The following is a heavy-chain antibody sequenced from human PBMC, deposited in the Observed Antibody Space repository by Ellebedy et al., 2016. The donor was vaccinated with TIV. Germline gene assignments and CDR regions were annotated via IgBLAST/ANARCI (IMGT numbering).Heavy chain of an antibody. J-gene: IGHJ4*02. CDR2: ISAYNGNT. CDR1: GYPFPNYG. D-gene: IGHD2-2*01. Sequence: AASVKVSCKASGYPFPNYGVSWVRQAPGHGLEWVGWISAYNGNTKYGQKFQGRISLTTDTSMGTAYMELRSLRSDDTGVYFCASDVPADAAALLDYWGQGTRVTVSS. V-gene: IGHV1-18*04. CDR3: ASDVPADAAALLDY.